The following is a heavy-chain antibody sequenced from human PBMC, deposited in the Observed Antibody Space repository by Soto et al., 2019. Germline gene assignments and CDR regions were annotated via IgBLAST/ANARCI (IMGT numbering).Heavy chain of an antibody. J-gene: IGHJ6*03. CDR2: ISAYNGNT. V-gene: IGHV1-18*01. CDR1: GYTFTSYG. CDR3: ASVSVVVPAALNPNYYMDV. D-gene: IGHD2-2*01. Sequence: ASVKVSCKASGYTFTSYGISWVRQAPGQGLEWMGWISAYNGNTNYAQKLMGRVTMTTDTTTSTAYMELRSLRSEDTAVYYCASVSVVVPAALNPNYYMDVWGKGTTVTVSS.